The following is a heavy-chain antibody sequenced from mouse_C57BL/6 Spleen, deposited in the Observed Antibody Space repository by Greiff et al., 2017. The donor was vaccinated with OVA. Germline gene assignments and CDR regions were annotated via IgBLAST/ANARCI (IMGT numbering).Heavy chain of an antibody. CDR1: GFSFNTYA. D-gene: IGHD2-1*01. CDR3: VREGYYGNYPYYAMDY. J-gene: IGHJ4*01. V-gene: IGHV10-1*01. CDR2: IRSKSNNYAT. Sequence: DVKLVESGGGLVQPKGSLKLSCAASGFSFNTYAMNWVRQAPGTGLEWVARIRSKSNNYATYYADSVKDRFTISRDDSESMLYLQMNNLKTEDTAMYYCVREGYYGNYPYYAMDYWGQGTSVTVSS.